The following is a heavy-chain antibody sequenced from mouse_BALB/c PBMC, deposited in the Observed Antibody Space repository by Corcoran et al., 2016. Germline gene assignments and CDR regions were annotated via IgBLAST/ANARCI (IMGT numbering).Heavy chain of an antibody. CDR1: GYSITSGYY. CDR3: ASYDGYYAWLAY. D-gene: IGHD2-3*01. V-gene: IGHV3-6*02. Sequence: DVQLQESGPGLVKPSQSLSLTCSVTGYSITSGYYWNWIRQFPGNKLEWMGYISYDGSNNYNPSLKNRISITRDTSKNQFFLKLNSVTTEDTATYYCASYDGYYAWLAYWVQGTLVTVSA. J-gene: IGHJ3*01. CDR2: ISYDGSN.